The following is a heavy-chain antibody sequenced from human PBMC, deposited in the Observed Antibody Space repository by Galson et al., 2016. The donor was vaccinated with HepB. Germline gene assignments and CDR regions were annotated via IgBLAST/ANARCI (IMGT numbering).Heavy chain of an antibody. V-gene: IGHV1-46*01. Sequence: SVKVSCKASGYTFTNYYIHWVRQAPGQGLEWMGIINPSGDNTSYTQKFQGRVTMTRDTSTNTVYMELHSLRSEDTAVDYCAREFGGSGSYSSGDFDYWGQGTLVTVSS. J-gene: IGHJ4*02. CDR1: GYTFTNYY. D-gene: IGHD3-10*01. CDR2: INPSGDNT. CDR3: AREFGGSGSYSSGDFDY.